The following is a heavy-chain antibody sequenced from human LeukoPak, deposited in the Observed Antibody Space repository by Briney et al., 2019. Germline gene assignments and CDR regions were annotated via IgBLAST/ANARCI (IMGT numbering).Heavy chain of an antibody. Sequence: PGGSLRPSCVASGFSVSSNYMSWVRRAPGKGLERVSLLYTDGTTYYASSVEGRFTISRDDSRNTIYLHMNSLRADDTAVYYCARGGVYYWNPRYWGQGTLVTVSS. J-gene: IGHJ4*02. CDR3: ARGGVYYWNPRY. CDR1: GFSVSSNY. CDR2: LYTDGTT. V-gene: IGHV3-53*01. D-gene: IGHD1-20*01.